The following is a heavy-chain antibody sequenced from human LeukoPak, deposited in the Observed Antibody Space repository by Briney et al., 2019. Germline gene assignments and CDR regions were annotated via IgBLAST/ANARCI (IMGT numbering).Heavy chain of an antibody. CDR1: GYTFTGYY. J-gene: IGHJ4*02. CDR2: INPTSGGT. D-gene: IGHD5-18*01. Sequence: GASVKVSCKASGYTFTGYYIHWVRQAHGQGLEWVGWINPTSGGTTYAQRFQGRVTVTRDTSISTAYMELTRLRSDDTAVYYCARDRIQLWLPNHFDYWGQGTVVTVSS. V-gene: IGHV1-2*02. CDR3: ARDRIQLWLPNHFDY.